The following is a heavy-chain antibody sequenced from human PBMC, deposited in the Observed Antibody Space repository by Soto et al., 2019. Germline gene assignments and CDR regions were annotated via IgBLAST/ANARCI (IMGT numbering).Heavy chain of an antibody. CDR3: ARRGYYDSSGYYQHDGMDV. D-gene: IGHD3-22*01. Sequence: QVQLVQSGAEVKKPGSSVKVSCKASGGTFSSYAISWVRQAPGQGLEWMGGIIPIFGTANYAQKFQGRVTITADESTSTAYMELSSLRSEDTAVYYCARRGYYDSSGYYQHDGMDVWGQGTTVTVSS. J-gene: IGHJ6*02. CDR2: IIPIFGTA. V-gene: IGHV1-69*01. CDR1: GGTFSSYA.